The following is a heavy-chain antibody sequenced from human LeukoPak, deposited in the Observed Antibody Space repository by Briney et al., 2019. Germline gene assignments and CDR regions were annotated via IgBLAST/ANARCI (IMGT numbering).Heavy chain of an antibody. D-gene: IGHD5-24*01. CDR2: ISWDGETT. Sequence: GGSLRLSCAASRFTFDDYIMRWVRQAPGKGLEWVSLISWDGETTYYADSVKGRFTISRDNAKNTLYLQMNSLRAEDTAVYYCARDWGDGYNTPFDYWGQGTLVTVSS. J-gene: IGHJ4*02. CDR3: ARDWGDGYNTPFDY. CDR1: RFTFDDYI. V-gene: IGHV3-43*01.